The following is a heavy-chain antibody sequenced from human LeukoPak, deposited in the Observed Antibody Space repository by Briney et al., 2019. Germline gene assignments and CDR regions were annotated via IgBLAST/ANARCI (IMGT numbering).Heavy chain of an antibody. CDR2: IYYSGST. Sequence: SESLSLTCTVSGGSISSYYWSWIRQPPVKGLEWIGYIYYSGSTNYNPSLKSRVTMSVDTSKNQFSLKLSSVTAADTAVYYCARNRWFGESFYMDVWGKGTTVTISS. V-gene: IGHV4-59*12. J-gene: IGHJ6*03. D-gene: IGHD3-10*01. CDR1: GGSISSYY. CDR3: ARNRWFGESFYMDV.